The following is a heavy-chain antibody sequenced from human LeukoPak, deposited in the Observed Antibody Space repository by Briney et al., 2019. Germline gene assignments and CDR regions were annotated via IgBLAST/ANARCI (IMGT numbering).Heavy chain of an antibody. V-gene: IGHV1-2*06. D-gene: IGHD3-16*01. CDR1: GYTFTGYY. Sequence: ASVKVSCKASGYTFTGYYMHWVRQAPGQGLEWMGRINPNSGGTNYAQKFQGRVTMTRDTSISTASMEMSRLRSDDTAVSYCARQGPLGQPHFDYWGQGTLVTVSS. J-gene: IGHJ4*02. CDR3: ARQGPLGQPHFDY. CDR2: INPNSGGT.